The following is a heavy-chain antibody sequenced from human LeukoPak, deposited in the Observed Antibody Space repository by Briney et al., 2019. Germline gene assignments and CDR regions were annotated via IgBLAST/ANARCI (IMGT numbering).Heavy chain of an antibody. CDR3: ARGLYYGSGTYNYFDY. V-gene: IGHV4-4*02. CDR2: VNLQGST. CDR1: GGSITITNY. J-gene: IGHJ4*01. Sequence: SGTLSLTCGVSGGSITITNYWTWVRQPPGKGLEWIGEVNLQGSTNYNPSLMGRVTISVDTSKKQFSLKLNSVTAADAAVYYCARGLYYGSGTYNYFDYWGQGTLVTVSS. D-gene: IGHD3-10*01.